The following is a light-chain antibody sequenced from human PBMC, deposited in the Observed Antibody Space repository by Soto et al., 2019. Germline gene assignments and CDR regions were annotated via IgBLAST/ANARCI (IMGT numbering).Light chain of an antibody. CDR3: QSYDRSLSASV. J-gene: IGLJ2*01. CDR1: SSSIGAGYE. Sequence: QAVVTQPPSVSGAPGQRVTISCTGSSSSIGAGYEVHWYQQLPGTAPKLIMYGNNNRPSGVPDRFSGSKSGTSASLAITGLQAEDEADYYCQSYDRSLSASVFGGGTKLTVL. CDR2: GNN. V-gene: IGLV1-40*01.